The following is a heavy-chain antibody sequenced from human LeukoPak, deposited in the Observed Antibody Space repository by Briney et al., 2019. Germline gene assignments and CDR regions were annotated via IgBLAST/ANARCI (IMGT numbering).Heavy chain of an antibody. D-gene: IGHD3-9*01. CDR1: GFTFSSYS. CDR2: FSSSSSYI. CDR3: AREVRDILTPDAFDI. J-gene: IGHJ3*02. Sequence: GGSLRLSCTAPGFTFSSYSMNWVRQAPGKGLEWVSSFSSSSSYIYYADSVKGRFTISRDNAKNSLYLQMNSLRAEDTAVYYCAREVRDILTPDAFDIWGQGTMVTVSS. V-gene: IGHV3-21*01.